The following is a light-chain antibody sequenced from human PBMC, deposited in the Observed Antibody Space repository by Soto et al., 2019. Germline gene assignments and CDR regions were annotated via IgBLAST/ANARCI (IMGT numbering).Light chain of an antibody. J-gene: IGKJ1*01. V-gene: IGKV2-28*01. CDR1: QSLLISKGYTY. Sequence: DIVMTQSPLSLVVTPGEPASISCRSSQSLLISKGYTYLDWYLQKPGQSPQLLIYLGSSRASGVPDRFSGSGSGTDFTLTISRVEAEDVGFYYCMQALQAPLTFGQGTRVEIK. CDR3: MQALQAPLT. CDR2: LGS.